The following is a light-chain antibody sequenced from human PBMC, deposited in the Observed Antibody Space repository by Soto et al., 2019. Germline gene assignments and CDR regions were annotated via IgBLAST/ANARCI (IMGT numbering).Light chain of an antibody. J-gene: IGKJ5*01. V-gene: IGKV1-39*01. CDR1: QSISSY. CDR3: QQSYSTPIT. CDR2: AAS. Sequence: DIQMTQTPSSLSASVGYRVTITCRASQSISSYLNWYQQKPGKAPKLLIYAASSLQSGVPSRFSGSGSGTDFTLTIGSLQPEDFATYYCQQSYSTPITFGQGTRLEI.